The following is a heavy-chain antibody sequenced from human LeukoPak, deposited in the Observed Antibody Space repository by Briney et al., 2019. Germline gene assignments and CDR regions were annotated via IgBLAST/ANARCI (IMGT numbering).Heavy chain of an antibody. Sequence: PSETLSLTCTVSGGSISSYYWSWIRQPPGKGLEWIGYIYYSGSTNYNPSLKSRVTISVDTPKNQFSLKLSSVTAADTAVYYCASGGDGEAFDYWGQGTLVTVSS. CDR2: IYYSGST. CDR1: GGSISSYY. V-gene: IGHV4-59*01. D-gene: IGHD5-24*01. J-gene: IGHJ4*02. CDR3: ASGGDGEAFDY.